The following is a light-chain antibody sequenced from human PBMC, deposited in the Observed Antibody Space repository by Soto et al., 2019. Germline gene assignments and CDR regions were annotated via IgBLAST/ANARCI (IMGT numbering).Light chain of an antibody. CDR2: WAS. Sequence: DIVMTQSPDSLAVSLGERATINCKSSQSVLYSSNNKNYLAWYQQKPGQPPKLLIYWASIRESGVPARFSGSGSGKDFTLTISSLQAEDVAVYYCQQYYSTPRTFGQGTKVEIK. J-gene: IGKJ1*01. V-gene: IGKV4-1*01. CDR1: QSVLYSSNNKNY. CDR3: QQYYSTPRT.